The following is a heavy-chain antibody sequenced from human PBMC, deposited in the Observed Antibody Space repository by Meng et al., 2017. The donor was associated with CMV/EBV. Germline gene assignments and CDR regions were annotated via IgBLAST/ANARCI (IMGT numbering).Heavy chain of an antibody. D-gene: IGHD4-17*01. Sequence: ASVKVSCKASGYTFTSYYMHWVRQAPGQGLEWMGIINPSGGSTSYAQKFQGRVTMTRDTSTSTVYMELSRLRSDDTAVYYCASSNYGLHYYGMDVWGQGTTVTVSS. J-gene: IGHJ6*02. V-gene: IGHV1-46*01. CDR3: ASSNYGLHYYGMDV. CDR1: GYTFTSYY. CDR2: INPSGGST.